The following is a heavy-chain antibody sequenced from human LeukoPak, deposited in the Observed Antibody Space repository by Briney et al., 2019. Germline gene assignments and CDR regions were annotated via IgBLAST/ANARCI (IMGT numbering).Heavy chain of an antibody. D-gene: IGHD3-22*01. Sequence: GGSLRLSCAAPGFTFDDYGMSWVRQAPGKGLGWVSGINWNGGSTGYADSVKGRFTISRDNAKNSLYLQMNSLRAEDTALYYCARVDYYDSSGYYQPWGQGTLVTVSS. CDR1: GFTFDDYG. J-gene: IGHJ5*02. CDR2: INWNGGST. CDR3: ARVDYYDSSGYYQP. V-gene: IGHV3-20*04.